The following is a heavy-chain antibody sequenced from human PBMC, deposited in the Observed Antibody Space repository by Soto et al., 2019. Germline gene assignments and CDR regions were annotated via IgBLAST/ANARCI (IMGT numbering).Heavy chain of an antibody. CDR1: GFTFSSFA. Sequence: GGSLRLSCAASGFTFSSFAMSWVRQAPGKGLEWVSAIGSRGDSTYYADSVKGRFTISRDNSKNTLYLQMNSLRAEDTAVYYCAKERIYGYNSGRPFDSWGQGTLVTVSS. D-gene: IGHD6-19*01. CDR2: IGSRGDST. V-gene: IGHV3-23*01. J-gene: IGHJ4*02. CDR3: AKERIYGYNSGRPFDS.